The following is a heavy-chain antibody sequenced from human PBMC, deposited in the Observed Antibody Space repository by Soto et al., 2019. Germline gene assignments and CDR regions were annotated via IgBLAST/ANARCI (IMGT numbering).Heavy chain of an antibody. V-gene: IGHV4-34*01. J-gene: IGHJ6*02. Sequence: PSETLSLTCAVNGGSFSAYYLTWIRQPPGRGLEWIGEIDHSGSTNYNPSLESRVTISIDTAKNRFSLNVTSVTAADTAVYYCVRGLRYSGMDVWGQGTTVTVSS. D-gene: IGHD2-15*01. CDR1: GGSFSAYY. CDR3: VRGLRYSGMDV. CDR2: IDHSGST.